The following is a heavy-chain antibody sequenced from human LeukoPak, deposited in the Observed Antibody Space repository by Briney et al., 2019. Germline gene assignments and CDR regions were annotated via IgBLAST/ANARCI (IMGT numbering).Heavy chain of an antibody. CDR2: ITSSSYI. V-gene: IGHV3-21*01. CDR3: ARGGYSSGWDYYYYYMDV. D-gene: IGHD6-19*01. CDR1: GFTFSSYN. Sequence: PGGSLRLSCAASGFTFSSYNMNWVRQAPGKGLEWVSSITSSSYIYYADSVKGRFTISRDNAKNSLYLQMNSLRAEDTAVYYCARGGYSSGWDYYYYYMDVWGKGTTVTVSS. J-gene: IGHJ6*03.